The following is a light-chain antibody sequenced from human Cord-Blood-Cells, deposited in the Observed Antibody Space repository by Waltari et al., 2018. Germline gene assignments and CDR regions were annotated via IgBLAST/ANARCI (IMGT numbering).Light chain of an antibody. CDR1: QGISSY. CDR3: QELNSYPPT. Sequence: DIQLTQSPSFLSASVGDRVTITCRASQGISSYLAWYQQKPGKAPKLLSYAASTLQSGVPSRFSGSGDGTEFTLTISSLQPEDFATYYCQELNSYPPTFGGGTKVEIK. J-gene: IGKJ4*01. V-gene: IGKV1-9*01. CDR2: AAS.